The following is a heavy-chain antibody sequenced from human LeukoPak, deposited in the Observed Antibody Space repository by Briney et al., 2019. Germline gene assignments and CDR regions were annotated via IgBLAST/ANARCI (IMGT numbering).Heavy chain of an antibody. V-gene: IGHV4-61*02. CDR3: ARVPDWTYVPDY. J-gene: IGHJ4*02. D-gene: IGHD3-16*01. CDR2: IKSNNT. CDR1: GGSISSDRFY. Sequence: SETLSLTCTVSGGSISSDRFYWTWVRQPAGKGLEWIGRIKSNNTNYNPSLKSRVSISLDTSTNQFSLKLSSLTAADTAVYYCARVPDWTYVPDYWGQGTLVTVSS.